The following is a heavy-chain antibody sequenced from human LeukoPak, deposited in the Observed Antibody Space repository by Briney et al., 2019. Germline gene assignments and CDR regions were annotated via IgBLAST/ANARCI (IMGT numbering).Heavy chain of an antibody. V-gene: IGHV1-46*01. CDR1: GYTFSDFL. J-gene: IGHJ4*02. CDR3: AREVRRDGYNEMAFDY. Sequence: ASVKVSCKASGYTFSDFLIHWVRQAPGQGLECMGLINPGGDGKNSAQKFQDRVTMTRDTSTSTVYLDLGSLKSEDTAIYYCAREVRRDGYNEMAFDYWGQGTLVTVSS. CDR2: INPGGDGK. D-gene: IGHD5-24*01.